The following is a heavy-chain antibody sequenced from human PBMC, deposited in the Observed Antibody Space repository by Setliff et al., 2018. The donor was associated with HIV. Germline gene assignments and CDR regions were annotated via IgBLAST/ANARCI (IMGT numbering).Heavy chain of an antibody. CDR3: AREATVAARLGFDY. D-gene: IGHD6-6*01. CDR1: GYTFSSYL. Sequence: ASVKVSCKASGYTFSSYLMHWVRQAPGQGLEWMGTINPSGGGTTYAQKFQGRVTMTRATSISTAYMELSRLRSDDAAVYYCAREATVAARLGFDYWGQGALVTVSS. CDR2: INPSGGGT. V-gene: IGHV1-2*02. J-gene: IGHJ4*02.